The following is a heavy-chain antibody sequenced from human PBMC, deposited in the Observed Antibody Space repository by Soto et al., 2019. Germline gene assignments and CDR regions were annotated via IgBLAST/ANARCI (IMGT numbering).Heavy chain of an antibody. V-gene: IGHV3-30*18. CDR3: AKERVVVPAATPLFDY. CDR2: ISYDGSNK. D-gene: IGHD2-2*01. J-gene: IGHJ4*02. Sequence: QSGGSLRLSCAASGFTFSSYGMHWVRQAPGKGLEWVAVISYDGSNKYYADSVKGRFTISRDNSKNTLYLQMNSLRAEDTAVYYCAKERVVVPAATPLFDYWGQGTLVTVSS. CDR1: GFTFSSYG.